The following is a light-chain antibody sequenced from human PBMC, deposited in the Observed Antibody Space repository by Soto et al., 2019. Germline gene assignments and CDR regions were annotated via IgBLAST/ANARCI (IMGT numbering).Light chain of an antibody. Sequence: SVLTQPRSVSGAPGQSVTISCTGTSGDVGAYNSVSWSQQYPGKAPKLIIYDVDKRPSGVPDRFSGSKSGNTASLTISGLQAEDEADYYCCSYAGRLHVVFGGGTQLTVL. V-gene: IGLV2-11*01. J-gene: IGLJ7*01. CDR1: SGDVGAYNS. CDR3: CSYAGRLHVV. CDR2: DVD.